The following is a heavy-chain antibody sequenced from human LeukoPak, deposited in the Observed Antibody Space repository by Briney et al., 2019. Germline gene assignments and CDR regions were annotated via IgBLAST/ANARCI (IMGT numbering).Heavy chain of an antibody. D-gene: IGHD5-18*01. CDR3: ARVGGYSYGYFDY. CDR2: IYYSGST. CDR1: GGSISSSSYY. Sequence: RTSETLSLTCTVSGGSISSSSYYWGWIRQPPGKGLEWIGSIYYSGSTYYNPSLKSRVTISVDTSKNQFSLKLSSVTAADTAVYYCARVGGYSYGYFDYWGQGTLVTVSS. J-gene: IGHJ4*02. V-gene: IGHV4-39*07.